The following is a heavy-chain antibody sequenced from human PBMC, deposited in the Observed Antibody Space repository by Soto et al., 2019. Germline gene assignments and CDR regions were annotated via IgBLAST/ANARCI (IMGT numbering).Heavy chain of an antibody. J-gene: IGHJ6*03. CDR3: ARYAGPYYYYYYMDV. D-gene: IGHD2-2*01. V-gene: IGHV3-72*01. CDR1: GFTFSDHY. Sequence: PGGSLRLSCAASGFTFSDHYMDWVRQAPGKGLEWVGRTRNAANSFSTQYAASAKGRFTISRDGSKSSLYLQMNSLKTEDTAVYYCARYAGPYYYYYYMDVWGKGATVTVSS. CDR2: TRNAANSFST.